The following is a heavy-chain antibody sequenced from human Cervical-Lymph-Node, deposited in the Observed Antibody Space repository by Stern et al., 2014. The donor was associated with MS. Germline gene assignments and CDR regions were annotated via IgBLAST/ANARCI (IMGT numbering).Heavy chain of an antibody. D-gene: IGHD6-13*01. Sequence: QLQLQESGPGLVKPSETLSLTCTVSGGSISSSSYYWGCIRQPPGKGLEWIGSIYYSGSTYYNPSLKRRATMSVDTSKTQFSLKLSPVTAADTAVYYCARLTSGIAANFDYWGQGTLVTVSS. CDR1: GGSISSSSYY. V-gene: IGHV4-39*01. CDR2: IYYSGST. CDR3: ARLTSGIAANFDY. J-gene: IGHJ4*02.